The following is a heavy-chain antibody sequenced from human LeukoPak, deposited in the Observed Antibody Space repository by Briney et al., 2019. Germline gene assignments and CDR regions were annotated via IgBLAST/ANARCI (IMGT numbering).Heavy chain of an antibody. Sequence: GGSLRLSCAASGFTFSSYEMNWVRQAPGKGLEWVSYISSSGSTIYYADSVKGRFTISRDNAKNSLYLQMNSLRAEDTAVYYCARDIRYCSSTSCYFHDAFDIWGQGTMVTVSS. CDR3: ARDIRYCSSTSCYFHDAFDI. V-gene: IGHV3-48*03. D-gene: IGHD2-2*01. CDR1: GFTFSSYE. CDR2: ISSSGSTI. J-gene: IGHJ3*02.